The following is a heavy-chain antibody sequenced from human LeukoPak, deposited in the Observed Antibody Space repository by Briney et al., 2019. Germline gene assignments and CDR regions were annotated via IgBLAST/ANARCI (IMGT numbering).Heavy chain of an antibody. CDR3: AKAHFSGWYYFDY. CDR2: ISGSGGST. J-gene: IGHJ4*02. D-gene: IGHD6-19*01. V-gene: IGHV3-23*01. Sequence: GGSLRLFCAASGFTFSSYAMSWVRQAPGKGLEWVSAISGSGGSTYYADSVKGRFTISRDNSKNTLYLQMNSLRAEDTAVYYCAKAHFSGWYYFDYWGQGTLVTVSS. CDR1: GFTFSSYA.